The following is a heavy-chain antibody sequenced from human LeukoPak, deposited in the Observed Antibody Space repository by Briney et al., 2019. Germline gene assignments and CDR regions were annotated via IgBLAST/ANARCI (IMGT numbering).Heavy chain of an antibody. D-gene: IGHD2-2*01. Sequence: HGESLKISCKGSGYSFTSYWIGWVRQMPGKGLEWMGIIYPGDSDTRYSQSFQGQVTISADKSISTAYLQWSSLKASDTAMYYCARRYCSSTSCYAFDYWGQGTLVTVSS. CDR2: IYPGDSDT. V-gene: IGHV5-51*01. CDR1: GYSFTSYW. CDR3: ARRYCSSTSCYAFDY. J-gene: IGHJ4*02.